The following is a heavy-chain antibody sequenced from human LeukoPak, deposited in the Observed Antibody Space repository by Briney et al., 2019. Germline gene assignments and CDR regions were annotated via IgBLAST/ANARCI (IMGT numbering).Heavy chain of an antibody. V-gene: IGHV4-30-2*01. CDR2: IYHSGST. Sequence: SETLSLTCAVSGGSISSGGYSWSWIRQPPGKGLEWIGYIYHSGSTCYNPSLKSRVTISVDRSKNQFSLKLSSVTAADTAVYYCARVRAPGGGDYFDYWGQGTLVTVSS. J-gene: IGHJ4*02. CDR3: ARVRAPGGGDYFDY. D-gene: IGHD2-2*01. CDR1: GGSISSGGYS.